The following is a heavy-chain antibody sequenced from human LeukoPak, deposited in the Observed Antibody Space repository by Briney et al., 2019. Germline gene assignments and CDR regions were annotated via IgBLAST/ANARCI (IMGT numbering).Heavy chain of an antibody. CDR2: IYYSGST. J-gene: IGHJ6*03. CDR3: AREGRYRYGYNEYHSYMDI. Sequence: SETLSLSCTVSGGSISSYYWSWIRQPPGKGLEWIGYIYYSGSTNYNPSLKSRVTISVDTSKNQFSLKLSSVTAAETAVYYCAREGRYRYGYNEYHSYMDIWGKGTTVTVSS. D-gene: IGHD5-24*01. CDR1: GGSISSYY. V-gene: IGHV4-59*01.